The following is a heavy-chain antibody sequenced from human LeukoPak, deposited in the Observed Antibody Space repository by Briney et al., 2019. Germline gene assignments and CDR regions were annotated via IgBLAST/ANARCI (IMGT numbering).Heavy chain of an antibody. D-gene: IGHD5-18*01. CDR2: INHSGST. Sequence: SETLSLTCAVYGGSFSGYYWSWIRQPPGKGLEWIGEINHSGSTNYNPVRKSRVTISVDTPKNQFSLKLSSVTAADTAVYYCARNGRIQLGLRFDPWGQGTLVTVSS. CDR3: ARNGRIQLGLRFDP. V-gene: IGHV4-34*01. J-gene: IGHJ5*02. CDR1: GGSFSGYY.